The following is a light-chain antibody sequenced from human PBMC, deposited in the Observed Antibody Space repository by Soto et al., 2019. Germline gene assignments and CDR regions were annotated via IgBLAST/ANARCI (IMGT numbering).Light chain of an antibody. J-gene: IGLJ1*01. CDR2: EAT. CDR1: SSDVGGYTF. V-gene: IGLV2-14*01. Sequence: QSALTQPASVSGSPRQSITISCTGSSSDVGGYTFVSWYQHHPGKAPKLILYEATTRPSGVSSRFSGSKSGNTASLTISGLQADDEANYYCSSYTSSNTPYVFGTGTKVTVL. CDR3: SSYTSSNTPYV.